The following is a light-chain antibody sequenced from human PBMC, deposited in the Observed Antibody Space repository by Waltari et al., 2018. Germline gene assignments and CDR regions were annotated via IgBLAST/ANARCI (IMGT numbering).Light chain of an antibody. CDR3: QHYLRLPAT. J-gene: IGKJ1*01. V-gene: IGKV3-20*01. CDR1: QSVSRA. CDR2: GAS. Sequence: EIVLTQSPGTLSLSPGERATLSCRASQSVSRALAWYQQKPGQAPRLLIYGASNRATGIPDRCRGSESGTDFSLTISSMEPEDFAVYYCQHYLRLPATFGQGTKVEIK.